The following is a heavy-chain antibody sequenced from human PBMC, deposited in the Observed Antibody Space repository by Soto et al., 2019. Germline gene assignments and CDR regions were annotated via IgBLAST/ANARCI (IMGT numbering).Heavy chain of an antibody. J-gene: IGHJ4*02. D-gene: IGHD6-13*01. CDR1: GGSISSGGYY. CDR3: AREAAAGTRVLDY. CDR2: IYYSGST. V-gene: IGHV4-31*03. Sequence: SETLSLTCTVSGGSISSGGYYWSWIRQHPGKGLEWIGYIYYSGSTYYNTSLKSRVTISVDTSKNQFSLKLSSVTAADTAVYYCAREAAAGTRVLDYWGQGTLVTVSS.